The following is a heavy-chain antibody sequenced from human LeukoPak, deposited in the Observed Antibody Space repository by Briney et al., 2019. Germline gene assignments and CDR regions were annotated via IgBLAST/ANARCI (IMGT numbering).Heavy chain of an antibody. V-gene: IGHV4-61*02. CDR3: AREGLRLGEFKNTNWFDP. D-gene: IGHD3-16*01. Sequence: PSETLSLTCTVSGGSISSDSYYWSWIRQPAGKGLEWIGRMSTSGSTKYSPSLKSRVTISVYTSKNQFSLKLSSVTAADTAVYYCAREGLRLGEFKNTNWFDPWGQGTLVTVSS. J-gene: IGHJ5*02. CDR1: GGSISSDSYY. CDR2: MSTSGST.